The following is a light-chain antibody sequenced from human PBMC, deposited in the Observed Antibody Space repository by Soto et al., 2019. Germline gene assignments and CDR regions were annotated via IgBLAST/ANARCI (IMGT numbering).Light chain of an antibody. CDR2: AAS. CDR1: QTISSW. Sequence: DIQMTQSPSTLSGSVGDRVTITCRASQTISSWLAWYQQKPGKAPKLLIYAASTLESGVPSRLSATVSGTEFSLTITSLQPEDFATYYCQQLFDSPITFGQGTRLEIK. CDR3: QQLFDSPIT. V-gene: IGKV1-5*01. J-gene: IGKJ5*01.